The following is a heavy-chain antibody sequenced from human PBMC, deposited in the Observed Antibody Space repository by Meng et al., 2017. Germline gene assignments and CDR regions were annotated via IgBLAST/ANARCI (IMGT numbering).Heavy chain of an antibody. D-gene: IGHD3-10*01. V-gene: IGHV2-5*02. CDR1: GFSLSTSGVG. CDR3: AHSYGSNFDY. J-gene: IGHJ4*02. CDR2: IYWDDDQ. Sequence: QITLKESRPTLAKPTQTLTLTCTFSGFSLSTSGVGVRLIRQPPGKALEWRALIYWDDDQRYSPSLKSRLTITKDPSKIQVVLTMTNMDPVDTATYSCAHSYGSNFDYWGQGTLVTVSS.